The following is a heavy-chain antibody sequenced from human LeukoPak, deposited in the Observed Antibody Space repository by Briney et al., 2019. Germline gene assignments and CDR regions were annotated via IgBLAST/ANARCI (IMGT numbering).Heavy chain of an antibody. D-gene: IGHD5-12*01. Sequence: GGSLRLSCAASGFTFSSYLMHWIRQAPGKGLVWVSRINNDGSSTNYADSVKGRFTISRDNAKNTLYLQMNSLRAEDTAVYYCAKHSYRVDSFTDYWGQGTLVTVSS. CDR1: GFTFSSYL. CDR2: INNDGSST. V-gene: IGHV3-74*01. J-gene: IGHJ4*02. CDR3: AKHSYRVDSFTDY.